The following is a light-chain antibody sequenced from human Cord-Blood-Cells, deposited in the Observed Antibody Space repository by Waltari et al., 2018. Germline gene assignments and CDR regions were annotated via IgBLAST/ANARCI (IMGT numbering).Light chain of an antibody. CDR3: QAWDSSTLYV. CDR1: KLGDKY. J-gene: IGLJ1*01. CDR2: QDS. V-gene: IGLV3-1*01. Sequence: SYELTQPPSVSVSPGQTASINCSGDKLGDKYACWYRQKPGQSPVLVIYQDSKRPSGIPERFSGSNSGNTATLTISGTQARDEADYYCQAWDSSTLYVFGTGTKVTVL.